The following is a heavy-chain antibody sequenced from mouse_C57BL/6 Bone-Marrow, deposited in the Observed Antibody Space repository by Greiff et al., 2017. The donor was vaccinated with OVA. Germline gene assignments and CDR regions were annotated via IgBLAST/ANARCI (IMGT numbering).Heavy chain of an antibody. Sequence: VQLQQPGAELVRPGTSVKLSCKASGYTFTSYWMHWVKQRPGQGLEWIGVIDPSDSYTNYNQKFKGKATLTVDTSSSTAYMQLSSLTSEDSAVYYCADGYYVGFAYWGQGTLVTVSA. CDR2: IDPSDSYT. J-gene: IGHJ3*01. CDR1: GYTFTSYW. CDR3: ADGYYVGFAY. D-gene: IGHD2-3*01. V-gene: IGHV1-59*01.